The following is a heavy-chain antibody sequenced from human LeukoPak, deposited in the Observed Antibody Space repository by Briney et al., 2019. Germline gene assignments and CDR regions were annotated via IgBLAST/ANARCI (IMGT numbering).Heavy chain of an antibody. CDR3: AKGVSSGYYHTLFDY. CDR1: GFTFSSYA. V-gene: IGHV3-23*01. Sequence: GGSLRFSCAASGFTFSSYAMSWVRQAPGKGLEWVSAISGSGGSTYYADSVKGRFTISRDNSKNTLYLQMNSLRAEDTAVYYCAKGVSSGYYHTLFDYWGQGTLVTVSS. J-gene: IGHJ4*02. D-gene: IGHD3-22*01. CDR2: ISGSGGST.